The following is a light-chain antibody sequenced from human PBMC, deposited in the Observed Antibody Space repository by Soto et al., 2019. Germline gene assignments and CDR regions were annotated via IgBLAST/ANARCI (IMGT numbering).Light chain of an antibody. CDR1: QSVSSSF. CDR3: QQYDSSPWT. V-gene: IGKV3-20*01. CDR2: GAS. J-gene: IGKJ1*01. Sequence: EIVLTQSPGTLSLSPGERATLSCRASQSVSSSFLAWYQQKPGQAPRPLIYGASSRATGIPDRFSGSGSGTDFTLTISRPEPEDFAVYYCQQYDSSPWTFGQGTKVEIK.